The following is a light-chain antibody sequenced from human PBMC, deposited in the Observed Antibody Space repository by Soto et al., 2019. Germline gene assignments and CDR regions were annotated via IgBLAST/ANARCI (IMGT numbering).Light chain of an antibody. CDR3: TSYTSSSTYV. CDR2: DVS. J-gene: IGLJ1*01. V-gene: IGLV2-14*01. Sequence: QSVPTQPASVSGSPGQSITTSCTGTSSDVGGYNYVSWYQQHPGKAPKLMIYDVSNRPSGVSNRFSGSKSGNTASLTISGLQAEDEADYYCTSYTSSSTYVFGTGTRSPS. CDR1: SSDVGGYNY.